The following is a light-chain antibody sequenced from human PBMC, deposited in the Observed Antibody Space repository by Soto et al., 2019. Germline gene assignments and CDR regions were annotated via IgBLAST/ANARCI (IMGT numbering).Light chain of an antibody. Sequence: QSVLTQPASVSGSPGQSITISCTGTNSDVGNYNFVSWYQRHPGEAPKLIIHGVTNRPSGVSNRFSGSKSGNTASLTISGLQAEDEADDFCTSYTSSTALQVVFGGGTKLTVL. V-gene: IGLV2-14*03. CDR1: NSDVGNYNF. CDR3: TSYTSSTALQVV. J-gene: IGLJ2*01. CDR2: GVT.